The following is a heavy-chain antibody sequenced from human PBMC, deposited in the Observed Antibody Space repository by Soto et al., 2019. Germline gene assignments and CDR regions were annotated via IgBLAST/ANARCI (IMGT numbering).Heavy chain of an antibody. Sequence: GASVNVSCKVSGYTLTELSMHWVRQAPGKGLEWMGGFDPEDGETIYAQKFQGRVTMTEDTSTDTAYMELSSLRSEDTAVYYCATALEYSSGWSEEHFDSWGQGTLVTVSS. CDR1: GYTLTELS. CDR3: ATALEYSSGWSEEHFDS. V-gene: IGHV1-24*01. D-gene: IGHD6-19*01. J-gene: IGHJ4*02. CDR2: FDPEDGET.